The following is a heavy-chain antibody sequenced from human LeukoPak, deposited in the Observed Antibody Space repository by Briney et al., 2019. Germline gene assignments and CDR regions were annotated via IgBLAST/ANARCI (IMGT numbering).Heavy chain of an antibody. CDR2: LKSKTDGRTT. CDR1: GFNFTGDW. Sequence: GGSLRLSCVASGFNFTGDWMTWVRQAPGKGLEWVGLLKSKTDGRTTHNATSAKARFTMSRDDSQKALYLEMISLRIEDTAVYFCMADLDYWGQGTLVTVAS. J-gene: IGHJ4*02. CDR3: MADLDY. V-gene: IGHV3-15*01.